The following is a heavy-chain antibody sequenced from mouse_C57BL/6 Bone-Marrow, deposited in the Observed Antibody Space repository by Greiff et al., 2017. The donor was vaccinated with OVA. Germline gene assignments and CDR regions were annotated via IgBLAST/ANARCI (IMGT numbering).Heavy chain of an antibody. CDR3: ARNEDYYGKDFDV. J-gene: IGHJ1*03. V-gene: IGHV1-81*01. CDR1: GYTFTSYG. CDR2: IYPRSGNT. D-gene: IGHD1-1*01. Sequence: QVQLQQSGAELARPGASVKLSCKASGYTFTSYGISWVKQRTGQGLEWIGEIYPRSGNTYYNEKFKGKATLTADKSSSTAYMELRSLTSEDSAVYVCARNEDYYGKDFDVWGTGTTVTVSS.